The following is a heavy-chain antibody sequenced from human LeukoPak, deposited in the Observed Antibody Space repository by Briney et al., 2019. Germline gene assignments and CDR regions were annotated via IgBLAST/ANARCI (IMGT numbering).Heavy chain of an antibody. J-gene: IGHJ4*02. CDR2: INHSGST. Sequence: PSENLSLTCAVYGGSFSGYYWSWIRQPPGKGLEWIGEINHSGSTNYNPSLKSRVTISVDTSKNQFSLKLSSVTAADTAVYYCARGGQQQLTRHFDYWGQGTLVTVSS. CDR3: ARGGQQQLTRHFDY. CDR1: GGSFSGYY. D-gene: IGHD6-13*01. V-gene: IGHV4-34*01.